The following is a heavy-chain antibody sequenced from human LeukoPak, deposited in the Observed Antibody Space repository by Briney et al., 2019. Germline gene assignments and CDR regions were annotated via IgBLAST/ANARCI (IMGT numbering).Heavy chain of an antibody. CDR2: ISSSSSYI. V-gene: IGHV3-21*01. Sequence: PGGSLRLSCAASGFTFSSYSMNWVRQAPGKGLEWVSSISSSSSYIYYADSVKGRFTISRDNAKNSLYLQMNSLRAEDTAVYYCARGRGESIAARPNYYYYYMDVWGKGTTVTVSS. CDR1: GFTFSSYS. J-gene: IGHJ6*03. D-gene: IGHD6-6*01. CDR3: ARGRGESIAARPNYYYYYMDV.